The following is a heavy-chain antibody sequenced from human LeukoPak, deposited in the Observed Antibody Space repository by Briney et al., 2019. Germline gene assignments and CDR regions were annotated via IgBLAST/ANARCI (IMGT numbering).Heavy chain of an antibody. V-gene: IGHV3-20*04. CDR2: TNRRGDIT. CDR1: GFTFSSYA. D-gene: IGHD2-15*01. Sequence: GGSLRLSCAASGFTFSSYAMSWVRQAPGKGLEWVSGTNRRGDITGYADFVKGRFTISRDNAKNSLYLQMNSLRAEDTAVYYCAKDYAEYCSGGSCSYDYWGQGTLVTVSS. J-gene: IGHJ4*02. CDR3: AKDYAEYCSGGSCSYDY.